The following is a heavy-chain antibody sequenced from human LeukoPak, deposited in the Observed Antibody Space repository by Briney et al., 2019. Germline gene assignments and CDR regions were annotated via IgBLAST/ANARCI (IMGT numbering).Heavy chain of an antibody. CDR2: ISDAGAHT. CDR1: GFTFSNYW. Sequence: GGSLRLSCAASGFTFSNYWMHWVRQAPGKGLVWVSRISDAGAHTFYADSVKGRFAMSRDNAKNSLYLQMNSLRAEDTALYYCARGGLTIFGVVNYMDVWGKGTTVTVSS. D-gene: IGHD3-3*01. CDR3: ARGGLTIFGVVNYMDV. J-gene: IGHJ6*03. V-gene: IGHV3-74*01.